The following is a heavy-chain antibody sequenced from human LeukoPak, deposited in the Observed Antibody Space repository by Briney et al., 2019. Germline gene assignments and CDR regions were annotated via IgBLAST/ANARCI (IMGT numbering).Heavy chain of an antibody. V-gene: IGHV3-7*01. CDR3: ARDWPGITGTYYFDD. Sequence: PGGSLRLSCAASGFTFSSYAMHWVRQAPGKGLEWVANIKQDGSEKYYVDSVKGRFTISRDNAKNSLYLQMNSLRAEDTAVYYCARDWPGITGTYYFDDWGQGTLVTVSS. CDR2: IKQDGSEK. D-gene: IGHD1-20*01. CDR1: GFTFSSYA. J-gene: IGHJ4*02.